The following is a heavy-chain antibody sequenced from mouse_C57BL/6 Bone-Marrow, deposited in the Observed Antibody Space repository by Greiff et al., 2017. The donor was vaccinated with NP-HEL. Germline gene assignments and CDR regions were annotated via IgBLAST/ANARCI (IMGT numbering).Heavy chain of an antibody. Sequence: QVQLKQPGAELVKPGASVKLSCKASGYNFTSYWMQWVKQRPGQGLEWIGEIAPSDSYTNYNQKFKGKATLTVDTSSSTAYMQLSSLTSEDSAVYYCARSEDYGSSYVRYFDVWGTGTTVTVSS. D-gene: IGHD1-1*01. J-gene: IGHJ1*03. CDR2: IAPSDSYT. CDR3: ARSEDYGSSYVRYFDV. V-gene: IGHV1-50*01. CDR1: GYNFTSYW.